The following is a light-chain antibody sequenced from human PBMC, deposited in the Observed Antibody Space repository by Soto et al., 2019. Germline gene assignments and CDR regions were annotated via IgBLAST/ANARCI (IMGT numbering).Light chain of an antibody. J-gene: IGLJ1*01. CDR1: TSDVGRYNY. CDR3: NAYTSSRTYV. CDR2: DVS. V-gene: IGLV2-14*01. Sequence: QSVLTQPASVSGSPGQSITISCTGTTSDVGRYNYVSWYQQHPGKAPKLIIYDVSNRPSGVSNRFSGSKSGNTASLTISGLQSGVEADYYCNAYTSSRTYVFGTGTKVTVL.